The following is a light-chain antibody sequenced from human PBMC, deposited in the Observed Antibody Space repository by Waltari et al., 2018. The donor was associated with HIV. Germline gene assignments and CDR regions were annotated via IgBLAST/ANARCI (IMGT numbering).Light chain of an antibody. CDR1: QSVSSN. CDR2: GAS. J-gene: IGKJ2*01. Sequence: EIVMTQSPATLSVSPGERATLSCRASQSVSSNLAWYQQKPGQAPRLLISGASTRATGIPARFSGSGSGTEFTLTISSLHSEDFAVYYCQHYNNWPPMYTFGQGTKLEIK. V-gene: IGKV3-15*01. CDR3: QHYNNWPPMYT.